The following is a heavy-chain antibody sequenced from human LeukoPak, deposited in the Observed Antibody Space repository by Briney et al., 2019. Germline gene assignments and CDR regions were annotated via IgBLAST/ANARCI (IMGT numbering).Heavy chain of an antibody. CDR2: ISGSAGST. CDR1: GFTFSSYA. Sequence: GGSLRLSCAASGFTFSSYAMSWVRQAPGKGLEWVSAISGSAGSTYYADSVRGRFTISRDNSKNTLYLQMNSLRAEDAAVYFCAKAPVTSCRGAYCYPFDSWGQGTLVTVSS. J-gene: IGHJ4*02. D-gene: IGHD2-21*01. CDR3: AKAPVTSCRGAYCYPFDS. V-gene: IGHV3-23*01.